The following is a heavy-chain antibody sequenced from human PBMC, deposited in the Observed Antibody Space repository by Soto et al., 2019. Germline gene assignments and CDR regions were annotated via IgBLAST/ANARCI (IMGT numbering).Heavy chain of an antibody. CDR3: ARVPDMTRVTQYYLDY. V-gene: IGHV4-31*11. CDR1: GFSISSGGHY. D-gene: IGHD4-4*01. CDR2: IYYSGSA. J-gene: IGHJ4*02. Sequence: PSETLSLTCVVSGFSISSGGHYWNWIRQHPGKGLEWIGYIYYSGSASYNPSLKSRVSISLDTSKNQFSLKLSSVTAADTAVYYCARVPDMTRVTQYYLDYWGQGTLVT.